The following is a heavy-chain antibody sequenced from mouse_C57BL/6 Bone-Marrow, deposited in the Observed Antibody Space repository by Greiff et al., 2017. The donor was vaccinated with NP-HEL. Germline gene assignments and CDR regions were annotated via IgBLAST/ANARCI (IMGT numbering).Heavy chain of an antibody. Sequence: EVQRVESGEGLVKPGGSLKLSCAASGFTFSSYAMSWVRQTPEKRLEWVAYISSGGDYIYYADTVKGRFTISRDNARNTLYLQMSSLKSEDTAMYYCTRIRDYDGHYYAMDYWGQGTSVTVSS. V-gene: IGHV5-9-1*02. CDR3: TRIRDYDGHYYAMDY. D-gene: IGHD2-4*01. J-gene: IGHJ4*01. CDR2: ISSGGDYI. CDR1: GFTFSSYA.